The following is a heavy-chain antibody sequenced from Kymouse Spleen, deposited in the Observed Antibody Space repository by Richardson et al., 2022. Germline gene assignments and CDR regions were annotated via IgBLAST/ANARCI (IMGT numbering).Heavy chain of an antibody. D-gene: IGHD6-19*01. CDR3: ARDRDGIAVAHYYYYGMDV. Sequence: EVQLVESGGGVVRPGGSLRLSCAASGFTFDDYGMSWVRQAPGKGLEWVSGINWNGGSTGYADSVKGRFTISRDNAKNSLYLQMNSLRAEDTALYYCARDRDGIAVAHYYYYGMDVWGQGTTVTVSS. J-gene: IGHJ6*02. CDR2: INWNGGST. CDR1: GFTFDDYG. V-gene: IGHV3-20*d01.